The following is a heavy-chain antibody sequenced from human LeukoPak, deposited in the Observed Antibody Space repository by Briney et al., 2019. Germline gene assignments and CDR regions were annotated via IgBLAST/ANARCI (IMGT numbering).Heavy chain of an antibody. CDR3: ARVAYDFWSGFETVGYMDV. CDR1: GFTFSSYG. J-gene: IGHJ6*03. CDR2: IGTAGDT. Sequence: PGGSLRLSCAASGFTFSSYGMHWVRQATGKGLEWVSAIGTAGDTYYPGSVKGRFTISRENAKNSLYLQMNSLRAGDTAVYYCARVAYDFWSGFETVGYMDVWGKGTTVTVSS. V-gene: IGHV3-13*01. D-gene: IGHD3-3*01.